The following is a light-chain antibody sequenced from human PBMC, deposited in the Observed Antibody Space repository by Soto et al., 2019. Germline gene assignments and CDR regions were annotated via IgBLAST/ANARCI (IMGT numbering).Light chain of an antibody. V-gene: IGLV1-44*01. CDR1: SSNIGSNT. CDR3: AAWDDSLNGYV. CDR2: FNI. Sequence: QSVLSQPPSASGTPGQRVTISCSGSSSNIGSNTVSWYQQFPGTAPKLLIYFNIQRPSGVPDRFSGSKSGTSASLAISGLQSEDEADCYCAAWDDSLNGYVFGTGTKVTVL. J-gene: IGLJ1*01.